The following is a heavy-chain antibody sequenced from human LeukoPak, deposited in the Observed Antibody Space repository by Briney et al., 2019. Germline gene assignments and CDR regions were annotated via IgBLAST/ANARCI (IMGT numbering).Heavy chain of an antibody. D-gene: IGHD2-15*01. J-gene: IGHJ1*01. CDR1: GFTFSSTV. CDR2: ISPDGNYI. Sequence: PGGSLRLSCAASGFTFSSTVMTWVRQAPGKGLEWVSTISPDGNYIYYADSLRGRFTMSRDNSKNTLYLQMNSLRVEDTAIYYRVKRFAESIVSEHWGQGTLVTVSS. V-gene: IGHV3-23*01. CDR3: VKRFAESIVSEH.